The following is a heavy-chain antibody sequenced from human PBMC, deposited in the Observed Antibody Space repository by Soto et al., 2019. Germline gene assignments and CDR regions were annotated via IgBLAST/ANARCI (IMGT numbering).Heavy chain of an antibody. Sequence: GGSLRLSCAASGFTFSSYAMSWVRQAPGKGLEWVSGIGGSGAGTFYADSVKGRFTISRDSFKDTLYLQMNSLRAEDTAVYYCAKAKVYTWNPGSFDYWGQGTQVTLSS. D-gene: IGHD1-20*01. CDR3: AKAKVYTWNPGSFDY. V-gene: IGHV3-23*01. J-gene: IGHJ4*02. CDR1: GFTFSSYA. CDR2: IGGSGAGT.